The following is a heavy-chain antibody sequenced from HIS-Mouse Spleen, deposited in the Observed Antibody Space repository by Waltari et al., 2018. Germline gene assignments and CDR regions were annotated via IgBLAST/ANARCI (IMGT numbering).Heavy chain of an antibody. CDR2: INHSGST. V-gene: IGHV4-34*01. Sequence: QVQLQQWGAGLLKPSETLSLTSAAYGVSFSGYYWSRIRPPPGKGLEWIGEINHSGSTNYNPSLKSRGTISVDTSKNQFSRKLSSVTAADTAVYYCARAPARPAFDIWGQGTMVTVSS. CDR3: ARAPARPAFDI. D-gene: IGHD6-6*01. J-gene: IGHJ3*02. CDR1: GVSFSGYY.